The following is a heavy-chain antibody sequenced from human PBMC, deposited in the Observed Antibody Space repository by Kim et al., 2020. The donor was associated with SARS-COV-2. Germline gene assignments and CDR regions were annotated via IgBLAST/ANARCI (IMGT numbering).Heavy chain of an antibody. Sequence: AASVEDRVTISRDNGKNGLYLQMNSLRAEETAVYYWARAGGTNGDYYFDYWGQGTLVTVSS. CDR3: ARAGGTNGDYYFDY. J-gene: IGHJ4*02. V-gene: IGHV3-21*01. D-gene: IGHD4-17*01.